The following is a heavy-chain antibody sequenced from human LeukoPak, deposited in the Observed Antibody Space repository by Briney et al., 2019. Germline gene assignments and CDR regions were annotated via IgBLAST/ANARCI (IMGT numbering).Heavy chain of an antibody. V-gene: IGHV3-7*05. D-gene: IGHD1-26*01. CDR2: IKLDGSEK. Sequence: GGCLRLSCAASGFTFSSYWMSWVRQAPGKGLEWVANIKLDGSEKYYVDSVKGRFTISRDNAKNSLHLQMNSLRAEDTAVYYCARGSEWGLQGSDYWGQGTLVNVPP. CDR3: ARGSEWGLQGSDY. CDR1: GFTFSSYW. J-gene: IGHJ4*02.